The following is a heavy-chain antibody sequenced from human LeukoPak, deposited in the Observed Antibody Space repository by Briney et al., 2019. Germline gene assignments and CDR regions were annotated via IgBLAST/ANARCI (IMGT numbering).Heavy chain of an antibody. CDR2: IYYSGST. J-gene: IGHJ5*02. Sequence: SETLSLTCTVSGGSISSYYWSWIRQPPGKGLEWIGYIYYSGSTNYNPSLKSRVTISVDTSKNQFSLELSSVTAADTAVYYCARGYDFLKRFDPWGQGTLVTVSS. V-gene: IGHV4-59*12. D-gene: IGHD3-3*01. CDR1: GGSISSYY. CDR3: ARGYDFLKRFDP.